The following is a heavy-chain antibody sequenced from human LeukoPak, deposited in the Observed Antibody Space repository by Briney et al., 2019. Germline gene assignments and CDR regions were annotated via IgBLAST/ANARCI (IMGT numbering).Heavy chain of an antibody. CDR2: IYSGGST. V-gene: IGHV3-66*04. J-gene: IGHJ4*02. CDR3: ARLITYYYDSSGYYYDY. D-gene: IGHD3-22*01. Sequence: GGSLRLSCAASGFTVSSNYMSWVRQAPGKGLEWVSVIYSGGSTYYADSVKGRFTISRDNSKNTLYLQMNSLRAEDTAVYYCARLITYYYDSSGYYYDYWGQGTLVTVSS. CDR1: GFTVSSNY.